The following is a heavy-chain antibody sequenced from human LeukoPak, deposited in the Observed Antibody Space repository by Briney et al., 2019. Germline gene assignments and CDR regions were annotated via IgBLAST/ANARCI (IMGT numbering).Heavy chain of an antibody. Sequence: SETLSLTCAVYGGSFSGYYWSWIRQPPGKGLEWIREINHSGSTNYNPSLKSRVTISVDTSKNQFSLKLSSVTAADTAVYYCARGALYAKWLPSHYYYYMDVWGKGTTVTVSS. D-gene: IGHD3-22*01. CDR3: ARGALYAKWLPSHYYYYMDV. J-gene: IGHJ6*03. CDR1: GGSFSGYY. CDR2: INHSGST. V-gene: IGHV4-34*01.